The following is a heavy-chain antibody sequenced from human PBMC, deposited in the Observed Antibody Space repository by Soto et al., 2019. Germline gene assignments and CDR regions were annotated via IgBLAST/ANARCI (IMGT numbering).Heavy chain of an antibody. J-gene: IGHJ4*02. CDR1: GFTFSSSW. Sequence: GSLRLSCAASGFTFSSSWMHWVRQAPGKGLVWVSRVSGDGSSTNYADSVTGRFTISRDNAKNTLFLEMNSLRTEDTAVYYCVRDPTGYHFFDYWGQGALVTVSS. V-gene: IGHV3-74*01. CDR3: VRDPTGYHFFDY. CDR2: VSGDGSST. D-gene: IGHD3-9*01.